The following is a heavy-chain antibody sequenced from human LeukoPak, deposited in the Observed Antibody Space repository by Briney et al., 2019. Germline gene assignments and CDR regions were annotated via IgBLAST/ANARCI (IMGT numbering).Heavy chain of an antibody. CDR1: GYSISSGYY. D-gene: IGHD4-17*01. J-gene: IGHJ5*02. CDR2: IFHSGST. V-gene: IGHV4-38-2*02. CDR3: ARVPHFGDYGWFDP. Sequence: SETLSLTCTVSGYSISSGYYWGWIRQSPGKGLEWIGNIFHSGSTYYNPSLKSRVTISIDTSKNQFSLKLSSVTAADTAVYYCARVPHFGDYGWFDPWGQGTLVTVSS.